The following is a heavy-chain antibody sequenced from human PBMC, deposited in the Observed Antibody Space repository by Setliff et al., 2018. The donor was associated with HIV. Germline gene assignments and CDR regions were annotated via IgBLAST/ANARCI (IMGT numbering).Heavy chain of an antibody. CDR2: INCYSGDS. J-gene: IGHJ4*02. Sequence: ASVKVSCKASGYSFFSYSITWVRQAPGQGLEWVGWINCYSGDSKFPEKLQGRITMIADASTSTAYMELRNLTSDDTAMYYCARATYSGSPNPPQDYWGQGTLVTVSS. CDR1: GYSFFSYS. V-gene: IGHV1-18*01. CDR3: ARATYSGSPNPPQDY. D-gene: IGHD1-26*01.